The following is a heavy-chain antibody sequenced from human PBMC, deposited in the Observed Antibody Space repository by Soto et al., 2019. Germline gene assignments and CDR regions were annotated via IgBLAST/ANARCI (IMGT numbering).Heavy chain of an antibody. V-gene: IGHV1-58*02. CDR2: IVVGSGST. D-gene: IGHD2-2*01. CDR1: GYTFTSSS. CDR3: AAGGVTISRVSCYDY. Sequence: SVKVSCKASGYTFTSSSMHWVRQAPGQRLEWIGWIVVGSGSTNCAQKFQERVTITRDMSTRTAYMELSSLRSEDTAVYYCAAGGVTISRVSCYDYWGQGTLVTVSS. J-gene: IGHJ4*02.